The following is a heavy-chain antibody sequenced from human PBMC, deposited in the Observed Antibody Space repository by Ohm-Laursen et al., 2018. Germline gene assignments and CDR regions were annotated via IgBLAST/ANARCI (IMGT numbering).Heavy chain of an antibody. Sequence: SLRLSCAASGFTFSSYGMHWVRQAPGKGLEWVAVIWYDGSNKYYADSVKGRFTISRDNSKNTLYLQMNSLRAEDTAVYYCARGYSSSPFDYWGQGTLVTVSS. V-gene: IGHV3-33*01. J-gene: IGHJ4*02. CDR2: IWYDGSNK. D-gene: IGHD6-13*01. CDR1: GFTFSSYG. CDR3: ARGYSSSPFDY.